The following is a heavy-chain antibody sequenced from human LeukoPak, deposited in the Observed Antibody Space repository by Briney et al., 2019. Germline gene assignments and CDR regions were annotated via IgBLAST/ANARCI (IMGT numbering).Heavy chain of an antibody. J-gene: IGHJ4*02. Sequence: GASVKVSCKDSGGTFSSYAISWVRQAPGQGLEWMGGIIPIFGTANYAQKFQGRVTITADESTSTAYMELSSLRSEDTAVYYCARSATIPPFTFDYWGQGTLVTVSS. CDR3: ARSATIPPFTFDY. CDR1: GGTFSSYA. CDR2: IIPIFGTA. D-gene: IGHD5-24*01. V-gene: IGHV1-69*13.